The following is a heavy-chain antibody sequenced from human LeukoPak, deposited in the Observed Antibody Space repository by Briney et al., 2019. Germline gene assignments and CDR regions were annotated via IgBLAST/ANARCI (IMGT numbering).Heavy chain of an antibody. CDR2: IYTSGSI. J-gene: IGHJ6*02. D-gene: IGHD3-10*01. CDR1: GGSISSYY. Sequence: PSETLSLTCAVSGGSISSYYWSWIRQPAGKGLEWIGRIYTSGSINYNPSLKSRVTMSVDTSKNQFSLKLSSVTAADTAVYYCARVRMVRDYYYYGMDVWGQGTTVTVSS. V-gene: IGHV4-4*07. CDR3: ARVRMVRDYYYYGMDV.